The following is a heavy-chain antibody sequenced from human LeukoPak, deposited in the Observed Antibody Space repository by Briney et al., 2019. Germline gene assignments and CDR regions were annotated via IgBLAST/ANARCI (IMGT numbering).Heavy chain of an antibody. V-gene: IGHV3-33*08. Sequence: GGSLRLSCAASGFTFSSSAMSWVRQAPGKGLEWVAVIWYDGSNKYYADSVKGRFTISRDNSKNTLYLQMNSLRAEDTAVYYCASPAVGYWGQGTLVTVSS. CDR2: IWYDGSNK. J-gene: IGHJ4*02. CDR3: ASPAVGY. D-gene: IGHD1-26*01. CDR1: GFTFSSSA.